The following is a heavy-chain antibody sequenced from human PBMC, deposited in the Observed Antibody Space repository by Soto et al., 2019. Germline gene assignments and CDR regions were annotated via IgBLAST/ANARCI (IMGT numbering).Heavy chain of an antibody. Sequence: GGSLRLSCAASGFTFSSYSMNWVRQAPGKGLEWVSYISSSSSTIYYADSVKGRFTISRDNAKNSLYLQMNSLRAEDTAVYYCARDTQWYSSSKDAFDIWGQGTMVTVSS. CDR3: ARDTQWYSSSKDAFDI. J-gene: IGHJ3*02. CDR1: GFTFSSYS. D-gene: IGHD6-13*01. V-gene: IGHV3-48*01. CDR2: ISSSSSTI.